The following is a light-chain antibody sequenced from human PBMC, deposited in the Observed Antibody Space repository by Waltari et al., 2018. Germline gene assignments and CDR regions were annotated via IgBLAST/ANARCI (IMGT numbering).Light chain of an antibody. Sequence: DIQMTQSPSTLSASAGDRFTITCRASQSISNWLAWDQQKPGKAPKLLIYTASTLESGVPSRFSGSGSGTEFTLTISSLQPDDFATYYCQQYNSYSLLTFGGGTKVEIK. J-gene: IGKJ4*01. CDR1: QSISNW. CDR2: TAS. CDR3: QQYNSYSLLT. V-gene: IGKV1-5*03.